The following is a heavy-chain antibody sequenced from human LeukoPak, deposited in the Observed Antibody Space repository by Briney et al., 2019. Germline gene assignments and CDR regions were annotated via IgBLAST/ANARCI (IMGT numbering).Heavy chain of an antibody. V-gene: IGHV5-10-1*01. CDR2: IDPSDSYT. CDR3: ARHTVQHCSSTSCYNY. J-gene: IGHJ4*02. CDR1: GYSFTSYW. Sequence: GESLKISCKGSGYSFTSYWISWVRQMPGKGLEWMGRIDPSDSYTNYSPSFQGHVTISADKSISTAYLQWSSLKASDTAMYYCARHTVQHCSSTSCYNYWGQGTLVTVSS. D-gene: IGHD2-2*02.